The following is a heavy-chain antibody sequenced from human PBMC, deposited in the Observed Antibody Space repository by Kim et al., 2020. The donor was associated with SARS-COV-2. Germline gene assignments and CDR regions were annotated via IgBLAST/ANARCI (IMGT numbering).Heavy chain of an antibody. D-gene: IGHD3-3*01. CDR1: GFTFSSYS. J-gene: IGHJ4*02. CDR2: ISSSSSTI. Sequence: GGSLRLSCAASGFTFSSYSMNWVRQAPGKGLEWVSYISSSSSTIYYADSVKGRFTISRDNAKNSLYLQMNSLRDEETAVYYCARFDFLSGYYNGSQNGDTAFDYWGQGTLVTVSS. CDR3: ARFDFLSGYYNGSQNGDTAFDY. V-gene: IGHV3-48*02.